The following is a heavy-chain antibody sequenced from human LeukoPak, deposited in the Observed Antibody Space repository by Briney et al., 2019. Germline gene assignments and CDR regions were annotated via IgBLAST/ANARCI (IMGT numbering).Heavy chain of an antibody. CDR3: ARDAYKVIAAAGYYYYGMDV. V-gene: IGHV3-7*01. CDR2: IKQDGSEK. D-gene: IGHD6-13*01. Sequence: SGGSLRLSCAASGFTFSSYWMSWVRQAPGKGLEWVANIKQDGSEKYYVDSVKGRFTISRDNAKNSLYLQMNSLRAEDTAVYYCARDAYKVIAAAGYYYYGMDVWGQGTTVTVSS. CDR1: GFTFSSYW. J-gene: IGHJ6*02.